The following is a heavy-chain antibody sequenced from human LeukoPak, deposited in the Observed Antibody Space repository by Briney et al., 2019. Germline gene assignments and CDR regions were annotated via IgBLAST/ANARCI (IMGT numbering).Heavy chain of an antibody. Sequence: GGSLRLSCAASGFTFSSYWMHWVRQAPGKGLVWVSRINSDGSSTSYADSVKGRFTISRDNAKNTLYLQMNSLRAEDTAVYYCARVDMITFGGIRAFDYWGQGTLVTVSS. V-gene: IGHV3-74*01. J-gene: IGHJ4*02. CDR2: INSDGSST. CDR1: GFTFSSYW. CDR3: ARVDMITFGGIRAFDY. D-gene: IGHD3-16*01.